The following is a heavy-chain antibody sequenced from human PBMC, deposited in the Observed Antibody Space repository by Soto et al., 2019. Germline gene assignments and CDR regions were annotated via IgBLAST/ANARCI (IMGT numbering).Heavy chain of an antibody. CDR3: ARINGGSPDF. CDR1: GGSMNAHF. Sequence: QVHLQESGPGLVKPSETLSLTCTVSGGSMNAHFWSWIRQSAGKGLEWIGHIHISGTTTYNPSLKSRVTMSIDPPKNQLSLKLTSVTAADTAVYYCARINGGSPDFWGQGTLVTVSS. J-gene: IGHJ4*02. D-gene: IGHD2-15*01. CDR2: IHISGTT. V-gene: IGHV4-4*07.